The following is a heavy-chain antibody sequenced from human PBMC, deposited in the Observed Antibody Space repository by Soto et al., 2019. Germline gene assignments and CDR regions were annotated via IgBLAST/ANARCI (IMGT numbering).Heavy chain of an antibody. V-gene: IGHV4-39*01. CDR1: GGSISSSSYY. CDR3: ARLIMWQQLPTWADV. D-gene: IGHD6-13*01. CDR2: IYYSGST. Sequence: SETLSLTCTVSGGSISSSSYYWGWIRQPPGKGLEWIGSIYYSGSTYYNPSLKSRVTISVDTSKNQFSLKLSSVTAADTAVYYCARLIMWQQLPTWADVWGQGTKVT. J-gene: IGHJ6*02.